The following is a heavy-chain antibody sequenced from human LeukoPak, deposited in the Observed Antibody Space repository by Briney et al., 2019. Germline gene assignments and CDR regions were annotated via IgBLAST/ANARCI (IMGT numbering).Heavy chain of an antibody. Sequence: ASVKVSCKVSGYTLTELSMHWVRQAPGKGLEWMGGFDPEDGETIYAQKFPGRVTMTEDTSTDTAYMELSSLRSEDTAVYYCATDLSHGRLGELSPFDYWGQGTLVTVSS. J-gene: IGHJ4*02. CDR3: ATDLSHGRLGELSPFDY. D-gene: IGHD3-16*02. CDR1: GYTLTELS. V-gene: IGHV1-24*01. CDR2: FDPEDGET.